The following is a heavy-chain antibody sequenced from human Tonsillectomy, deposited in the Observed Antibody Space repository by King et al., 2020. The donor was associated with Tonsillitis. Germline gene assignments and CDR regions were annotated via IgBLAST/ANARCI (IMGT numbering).Heavy chain of an antibody. CDR2: ISGSGAST. Sequence: VQLLESGGGLVQPGGSLRLSCAASGFTFSTYAMSWVRQAPGKRLEWVSAISGSGASTYYADSVRGRFTISRDNSKNTLYLEMNSLRAEDTAVYNCAKAMGYSYLYYFDYWGQGTLVTVSS. D-gene: IGHD5-18*01. CDR3: AKAMGYSYLYYFDY. CDR1: GFTFSTYA. V-gene: IGHV3-23*01. J-gene: IGHJ4*02.